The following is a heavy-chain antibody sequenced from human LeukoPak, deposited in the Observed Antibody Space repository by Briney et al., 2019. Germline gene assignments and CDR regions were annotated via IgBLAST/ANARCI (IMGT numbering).Heavy chain of an antibody. J-gene: IGHJ6*04. CDR1: GFTFSSYE. Sequence: GGSLRLSCAASGFTFSSYEMNWVRQAPGRGLEWVSYISSSGSTIYYADSVKGRFTISRDNAKNSLNLQMNSLRAEDTAVYYCARDEGYFERMDVWGKGTTVTISS. D-gene: IGHD3-9*01. V-gene: IGHV3-48*03. CDR2: ISSSGSTI. CDR3: ARDEGYFERMDV.